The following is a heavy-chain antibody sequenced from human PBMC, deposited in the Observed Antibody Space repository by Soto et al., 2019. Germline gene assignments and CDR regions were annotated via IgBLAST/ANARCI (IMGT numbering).Heavy chain of an antibody. CDR2: ISGSGGSP. CDR1: EFTFSCFA. V-gene: IGHV3-23*01. Sequence: LGSALILSGVAFEFTFSCFAMRWVRQPPGKGLEWVSAISGSGGSPYYADSVKGRFTISRDNSKNTLYLQMNSLRAEDTAVYYCAKDPHYPMVRGVQPSFDYWGQGTLVTVSS. CDR3: AKDPHYPMVRGVQPSFDY. D-gene: IGHD3-10*01. J-gene: IGHJ4*02.